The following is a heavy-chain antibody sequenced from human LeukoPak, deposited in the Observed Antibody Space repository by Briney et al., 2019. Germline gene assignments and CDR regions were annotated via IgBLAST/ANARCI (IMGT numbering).Heavy chain of an antibody. D-gene: IGHD4-17*01. V-gene: IGHV3-21*01. CDR3: ARDQPTVTLYNWFDP. CDR1: GFTFSSYS. CDR2: ISSSSSSYI. J-gene: IGHJ5*02. Sequence: PGGSLRLSCAASGFTFSSYSMNWVRQAPGKGLEWVSSISSSSSSYIYYADSVKGRFTISRDNAKNSLYLQMNSLRAEDTAVYYCARDQPTVTLYNWFDPWGQGTLVTVSS.